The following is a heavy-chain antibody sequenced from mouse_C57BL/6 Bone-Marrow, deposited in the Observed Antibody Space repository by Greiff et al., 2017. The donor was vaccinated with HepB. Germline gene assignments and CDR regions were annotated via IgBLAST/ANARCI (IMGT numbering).Heavy chain of an antibody. CDR2: IRSKSNNYAT. CDR1: GFSFNTYA. D-gene: IGHD2-3*01. J-gene: IGHJ4*01. Sequence: EVMLVESGGGLVQPKGSLKLSCAASGFSFNTYAMNWVRQAPGKGLEWVARIRSKSNNYATYYADSVKDRFTISRDDSESILYLQMNNLKTEDTAMYYCVRHEGWLLRNYAMDYWGQGTSVTVSS. CDR3: VRHEGWLLRNYAMDY. V-gene: IGHV10-1*01.